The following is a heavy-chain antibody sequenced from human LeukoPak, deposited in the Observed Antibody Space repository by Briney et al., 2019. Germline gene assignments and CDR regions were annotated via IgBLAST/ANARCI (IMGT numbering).Heavy chain of an antibody. J-gene: IGHJ4*02. CDR1: GGSISSSSYY. CDR3: ARAVHPWELLPYFDY. Sequence: SETLSLTCTVSGGSISSSSYYWGWIRQTPGKGLEWIGTIYHSGSTYYNPSLKSRVIISVDTSKNQFSLRLTSVTAADTAVYYCARAVHPWELLPYFDYWGQGTLVTVSS. CDR2: IYHSGST. V-gene: IGHV4-39*07. D-gene: IGHD1-26*01.